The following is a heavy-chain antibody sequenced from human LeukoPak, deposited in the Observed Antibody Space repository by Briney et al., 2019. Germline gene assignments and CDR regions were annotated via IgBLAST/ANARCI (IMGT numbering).Heavy chain of an antibody. Sequence: GASVKVSCKASGYTFTSYGISWVRQAPGQGLEWMGWISAYNGNTNYAQKLQGRVTMTTDTSTSTAYMEVRSLRSDDTAVYYCAREFRIYSDSSAYYHFDYWGQGTLVTVSS. CDR3: AREFRIYSDSSAYYHFDY. CDR2: ISAYNGNT. J-gene: IGHJ4*02. CDR1: GYTFTSYG. V-gene: IGHV1-18*01. D-gene: IGHD3-22*01.